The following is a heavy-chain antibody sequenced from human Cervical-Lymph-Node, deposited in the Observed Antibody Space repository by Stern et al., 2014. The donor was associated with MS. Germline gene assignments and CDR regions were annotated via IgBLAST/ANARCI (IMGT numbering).Heavy chain of an antibody. Sequence: EMQLVESGGGLVQPGGSLRLSCAASGFSFRSYWMHWVRQPPGRGLVWVSHLKSDGRSTNYADSVKGRFTISRDNAKNTLYLQMNSLRAEDTAVYYCARDFPGGGIGMDVWGQGTTVTVSS. J-gene: IGHJ6*02. V-gene: IGHV3-74*01. D-gene: IGHD3-16*01. CDR3: ARDFPGGGIGMDV. CDR1: GFSFRSYW. CDR2: LKSDGRST.